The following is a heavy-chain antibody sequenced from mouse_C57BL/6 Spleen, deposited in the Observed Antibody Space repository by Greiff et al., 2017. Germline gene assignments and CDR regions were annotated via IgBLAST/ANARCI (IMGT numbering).Heavy chain of an antibody. V-gene: IGHV1-42*01. J-gene: IGHJ2*01. Sequence: EVQLQQSGPELVKPGASVKISCKASGYSFTGYYMNWVKQSPEKSLEWIGEINPSTGGTTYNQKFKAKATLTVDKSSSTAYMQLKSLTSEDSAVYYCARHSNYYFDYWGQGTTLTVSS. CDR1: GYSFTGYY. CDR2: INPSTGGT. CDR3: ARHSNYYFDY. D-gene: IGHD2-5*01.